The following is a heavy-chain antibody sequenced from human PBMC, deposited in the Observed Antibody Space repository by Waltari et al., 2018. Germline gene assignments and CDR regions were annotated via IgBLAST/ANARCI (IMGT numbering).Heavy chain of an antibody. D-gene: IGHD6-13*01. CDR3: ATRIAAAGAFDI. CDR1: GYTFTDYY. V-gene: IGHV1-8*03. CDR2: MNPNSGNT. Sequence: VQLVQSGAEVKKPGATVKISCKVSGYTFTDYYMHWVQQAPGKGLEWMGWMNPNSGNTGYAQKFQGRVTITRNTSISTAYMELSSLRSEDTAVYYCATRIAAAGAFDIWGQGTMVTVSS. J-gene: IGHJ3*02.